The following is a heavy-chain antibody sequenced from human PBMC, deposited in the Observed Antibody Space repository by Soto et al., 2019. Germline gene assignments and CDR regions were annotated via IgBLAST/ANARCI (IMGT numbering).Heavy chain of an antibody. CDR2: ISWNSGSI. CDR3: VNDLSCGRDYCSGGSGAPFGIDV. V-gene: IGHV3-9*01. D-gene: IGHD2-15*01. J-gene: IGHJ6*02. CDR1: GFTFDDYA. Sequence: GGSLRLSCAASGFTFDDYAMHWVRQAPGKGLEWVSGISWNSGSIGYADSVKGRFTISRDNVKNSLYLQMNSLRAEDTALDSCVNDLSCGRDYCSGGSGAPFGIDVWGQGTTVTVSS.